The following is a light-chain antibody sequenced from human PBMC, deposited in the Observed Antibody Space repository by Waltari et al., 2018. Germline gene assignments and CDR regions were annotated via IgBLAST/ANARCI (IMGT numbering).Light chain of an antibody. Sequence: QSVLIQPPSASGAPGQRVTISCSGSHPNIGGDYVAWCQQLPGTAPKALIYKNDQRPSGVPDRFSGSKSGTSASLTISGLRSEDEGDYYCAAWDASLRAVIFGGGTKLTVL. CDR1: HPNIGGDY. J-gene: IGLJ2*01. CDR3: AAWDASLRAVI. V-gene: IGLV1-47*01. CDR2: KND.